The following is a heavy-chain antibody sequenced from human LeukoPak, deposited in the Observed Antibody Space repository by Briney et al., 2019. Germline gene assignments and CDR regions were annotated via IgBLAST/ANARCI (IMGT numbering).Heavy chain of an antibody. D-gene: IGHD6-19*01. J-gene: IGHJ3*02. Sequence: PGGSLRLSCAASGFTFSSYEMNWVRQAPGKGLEWVSYISSNGSTIYHADSVKGRFTISRDNAENTLHLQMNSLRAEDTAVYFCARDDSVAGSGAFDIWGQGTMVTVSS. CDR1: GFTFSSYE. V-gene: IGHV3-48*03. CDR2: ISSNGSTI. CDR3: ARDDSVAGSGAFDI.